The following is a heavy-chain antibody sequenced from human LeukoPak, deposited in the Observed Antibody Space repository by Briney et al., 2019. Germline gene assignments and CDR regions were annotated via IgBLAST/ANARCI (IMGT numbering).Heavy chain of an antibody. CDR1: GYTFTGYY. V-gene: IGHV1-2*02. Sequence: ASVKVSCKASGYTFTGYYMHWVRQGPGQGLEWMGWINPNSGGTNYAQKFQGRVTMTRDTSISTASMELSRLRSDDTAVYYCARVTQRFLEWSPVGFDYWGQGTLVTVSS. J-gene: IGHJ4*02. CDR2: INPNSGGT. D-gene: IGHD3-3*01. CDR3: ARVTQRFLEWSPVGFDY.